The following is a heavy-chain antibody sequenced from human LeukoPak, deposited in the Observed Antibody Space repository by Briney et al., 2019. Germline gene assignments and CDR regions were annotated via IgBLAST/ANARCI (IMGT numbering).Heavy chain of an antibody. Sequence: PSETLSLTCTVSGGSISSYYWSWIRQPPGKGLEWIGYIYYSGSTNYNPSLKSRVTISVDTSKNQFSLKLSSVTAADTAVYYCARGNSGYDPDAFDIWGQGAMVTVSS. V-gene: IGHV4-59*12. J-gene: IGHJ3*02. CDR1: GGSISSYY. D-gene: IGHD5-12*01. CDR2: IYYSGST. CDR3: ARGNSGYDPDAFDI.